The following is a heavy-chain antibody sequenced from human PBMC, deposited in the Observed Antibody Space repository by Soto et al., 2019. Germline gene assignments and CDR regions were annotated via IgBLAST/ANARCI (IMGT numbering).Heavy chain of an antibody. D-gene: IGHD5-12*01. Sequence: ASVKVSCKASGYTFTGYQMHWVRQAPGQGLEWMGWINPNSGGTNYAQKFQGRGTMTRDTSITTAYMELNRLTSDDTVVCNCARGRDMVSPGVWGQGTLVTVSS. CDR3: ARGRDMVSPGV. V-gene: IGHV1-2*02. CDR2: INPNSGGT. CDR1: GYTFTGYQ. J-gene: IGHJ4*02.